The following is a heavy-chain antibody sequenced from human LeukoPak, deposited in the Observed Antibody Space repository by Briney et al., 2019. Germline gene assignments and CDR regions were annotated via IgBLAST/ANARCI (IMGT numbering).Heavy chain of an antibody. Sequence: ASVKVSCKASGYTFTSYGISWVRQAPGQGLEWMGWISAYNGDTNYAQKLQGRVTMTTDTSTSTAYMELRSLRSDDTAVYYCARRDPVGDTAKDWGQGTLVTVSS. CDR2: ISAYNGDT. J-gene: IGHJ4*02. V-gene: IGHV1-18*01. D-gene: IGHD5-18*01. CDR3: ARRDPVGDTAKD. CDR1: GYTFTSYG.